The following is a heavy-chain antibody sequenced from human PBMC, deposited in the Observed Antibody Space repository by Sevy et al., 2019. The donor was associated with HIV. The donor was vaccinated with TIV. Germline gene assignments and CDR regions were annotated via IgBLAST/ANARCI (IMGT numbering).Heavy chain of an antibody. J-gene: IGHJ6*02. CDR2: ISGSGGST. CDR3: AKGDRTFYVLDV. Sequence: GGSLRLSCAASGFIFSTYTMTWVRQAPGKGLEWVSGISGSGGSTYYADSLKGRFTIFRDNSKNTVYLQMNSLRAEDTAVYYCAKGDRTFYVLDVWGQGTTVTVSS. V-gene: IGHV3-23*01. D-gene: IGHD2-15*01. CDR1: GFIFSTYT.